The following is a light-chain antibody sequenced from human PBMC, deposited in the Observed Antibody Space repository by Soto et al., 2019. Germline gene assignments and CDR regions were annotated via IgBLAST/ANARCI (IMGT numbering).Light chain of an antibody. J-gene: IGKJ1*01. CDR3: QQSYSAPWT. CDR1: QSISNY. V-gene: IGKV1-39*01. Sequence: DIQMTQSPSSLSASIGDRVSITCRASQSISNYLNWYQQKPGKAPKLLIYTASSFQSGVPSRFSGSGSGTDFTLTISSLQPEDFATYYCQQSYSAPWTFGQGTKVDIK. CDR2: TAS.